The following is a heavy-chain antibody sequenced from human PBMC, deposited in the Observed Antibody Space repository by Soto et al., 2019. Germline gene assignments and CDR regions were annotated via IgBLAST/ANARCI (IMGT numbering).Heavy chain of an antibody. D-gene: IGHD3-10*01. CDR1: GFTFSDFG. CDR2: LSEDAETD. CDR3: AKAPFRRPYYFYGMGV. Sequence: GGSLRLSCVASGFTFSDFGMHWVRQGPGKGLEWLAVLSEDAETDFHADSVKGRLTVSRDNFKETLYLQMNSLTTDDSGVYFCAKAPFRRPYYFYGMGVWGQGTTVTVSS. J-gene: IGHJ6*02. V-gene: IGHV3-30*18.